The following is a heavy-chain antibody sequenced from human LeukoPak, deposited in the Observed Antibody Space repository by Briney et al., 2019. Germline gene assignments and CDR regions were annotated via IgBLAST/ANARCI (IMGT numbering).Heavy chain of an antibody. CDR1: GFTFSGYY. Sequence: PGGSLRLSCAASGFTFSGYYIHWVRQAPGKGLVWVSRIDSDGNITTYADSVKGRFTISRDNSKNTLYLQMHSLRAEDTAVYYCAKDNVAAAGRYFDYWGQGTLVTVSS. V-gene: IGHV3-74*01. D-gene: IGHD6-13*01. CDR3: AKDNVAAAGRYFDY. CDR2: IDSDGNIT. J-gene: IGHJ4*02.